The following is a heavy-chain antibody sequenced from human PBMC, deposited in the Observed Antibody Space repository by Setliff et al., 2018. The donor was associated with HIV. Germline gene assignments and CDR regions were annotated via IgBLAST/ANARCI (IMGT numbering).Heavy chain of an antibody. Sequence: ASVXXSCKASGYTFTGAXXPXXXQAPGQGLEWMGRINPNSGVTNSAQKXXXXXTMTRDTSISTAYLELSRLRYDDTAVYYCTRRGGTGDSGRSFAIWGQGTMVTVSS. CDR1: GYTFTGAX. J-gene: IGHJ3*02. CDR3: TRRGGTGDSGRSFAI. D-gene: IGHD3-10*01. CDR2: INPNSGVT. V-gene: IGHV1-2*06.